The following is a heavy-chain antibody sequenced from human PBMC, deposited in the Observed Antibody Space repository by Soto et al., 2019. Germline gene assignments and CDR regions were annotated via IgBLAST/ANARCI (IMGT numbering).Heavy chain of an antibody. CDR2: ISYDGSNK. Sequence: QVQLVESGGGVVQPGRSLRLSCAASGFTFSSYAMHWVRQAPGKGLEWVAVISYDGSNKYYADSVKGRFTISRDNSKNTLYLQMNSLRAEDTAVYYCAREGWVVVATTATEWFDPWGQGTLVTVSS. D-gene: IGHD1-26*01. CDR3: AREGWVVVATTATEWFDP. V-gene: IGHV3-30-3*01. CDR1: GFTFSSYA. J-gene: IGHJ5*02.